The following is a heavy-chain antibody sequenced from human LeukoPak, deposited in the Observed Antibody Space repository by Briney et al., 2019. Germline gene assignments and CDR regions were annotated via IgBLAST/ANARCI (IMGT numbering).Heavy chain of an antibody. Sequence: PSQTLSLTCTVSGGSISSGRDYWSWIRQPAGKGLEWIGRIYTSGSTNYNPSIKSRVTISYTSKNQFSLKLNSVTAADTAVYYCARVDGSCSGGSCPSGNWFDPWGQGTLVTVSS. J-gene: IGHJ5*02. D-gene: IGHD2-15*01. CDR1: GGSISSGRDY. CDR2: IYTSGST. V-gene: IGHV4-61*02. CDR3: ARVDGSCSGGSCPSGNWFDP.